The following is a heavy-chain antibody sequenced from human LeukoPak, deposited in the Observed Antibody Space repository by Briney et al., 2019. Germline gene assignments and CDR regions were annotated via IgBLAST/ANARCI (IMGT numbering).Heavy chain of an antibody. D-gene: IGHD2-15*01. J-gene: IGHJ4*02. CDR1: GYTLTELS. CDR3: ATLHPGYCSGGSCYTVGHY. CDR2: FDPEDGET. Sequence: ASVKVSCKVSGYTLTELSMHWVRQAPGKGLEWMGGFDPEDGETIYAQKFQGRVTMTEDTSTDTAYMELSSLRSEDTAVYYCATLHPGYCSGGSCYTVGHYWGQGTLVTVSS. V-gene: IGHV1-24*01.